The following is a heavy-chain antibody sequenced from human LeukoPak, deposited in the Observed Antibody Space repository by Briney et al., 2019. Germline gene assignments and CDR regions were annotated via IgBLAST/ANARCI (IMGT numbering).Heavy chain of an antibody. CDR3: ADPPSDF. J-gene: IGHJ4*02. CDR1: GFNFNSKW. Sequence: GGSLRLYCATSGFNFNSKWMTWVRQAPGKGLEWVANINQDGSGKYHGDSVKGRFTISRDNAKSSLLLEMSSLRAEDTAVYYCADPPSDFWGQGTLVAVSS. CDR2: INQDGSGK. V-gene: IGHV3-7*01.